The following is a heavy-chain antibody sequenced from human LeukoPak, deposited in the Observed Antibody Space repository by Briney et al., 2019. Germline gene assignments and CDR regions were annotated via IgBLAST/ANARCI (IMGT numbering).Heavy chain of an antibody. J-gene: IGHJ5*02. Sequence: ASVKVSCKASGYTFTSYGISWVRQAPGQGPEWMGWINPNSGGTNYAQKFQGRVTMTRDTSITTAYMELSRLRSDDTAVYYCARDAVTGTTMNWFDPWGQGTLVTVSS. D-gene: IGHD1-7*01. CDR3: ARDAVTGTTMNWFDP. CDR1: GYTFTSYG. V-gene: IGHV1-2*02. CDR2: INPNSGGT.